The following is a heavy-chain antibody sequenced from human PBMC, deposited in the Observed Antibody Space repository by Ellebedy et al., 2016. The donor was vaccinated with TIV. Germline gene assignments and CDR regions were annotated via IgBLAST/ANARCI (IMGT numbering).Heavy chain of an antibody. V-gene: IGHV3-33*01. Sequence: PGGSLRLSCAASGFTFNSYGMDWVRQAPGKGLEWVANIWNDGANERYADSVKGRFIISRDDSKNTLYLRMNSLRAEDSAMYYCARDAAYTYDYWGQGTQVTVSS. D-gene: IGHD4-11*01. CDR2: IWNDGANE. CDR3: ARDAAYTYDY. J-gene: IGHJ4*02. CDR1: GFTFNSYG.